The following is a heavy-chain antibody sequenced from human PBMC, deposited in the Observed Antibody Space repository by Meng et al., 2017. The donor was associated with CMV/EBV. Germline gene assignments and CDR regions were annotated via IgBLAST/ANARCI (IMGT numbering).Heavy chain of an antibody. CDR1: GFSLSTSGVS. J-gene: IGHJ4*02. CDR3: AHRGSYGYHGY. CDR2: IYWDDDK. Sequence: QFTFNGPCPTLVKPTLTLTLTCTFSGFSLSTSGVSVCWIRQPPGKALEWLALIYWDDDKRYSPSLKSRLTITKDTSKNQVVLTMTNMDPVDTATYYCAHRGSYGYHGYWGQGTLVTVSS. V-gene: IGHV2-5*02. D-gene: IGHD5-18*01.